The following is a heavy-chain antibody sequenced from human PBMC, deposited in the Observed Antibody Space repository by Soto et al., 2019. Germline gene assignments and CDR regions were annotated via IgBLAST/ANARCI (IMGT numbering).Heavy chain of an antibody. V-gene: IGHV4-39*01. Sequence: PSETLSLTCTVSGGSISSSSYYWGWIRQPPGKGLEWIGSIYYSGSTYYNPSLKSRVTISVDTSKNQFSLKLSSVNAADTAVYYCASSRKTYSSSWAAEYFQHWGQGTLVTVSS. D-gene: IGHD6-13*01. J-gene: IGHJ1*01. CDR1: GGSISSSSYY. CDR2: IYYSGST. CDR3: ASSRKTYSSSWAAEYFQH.